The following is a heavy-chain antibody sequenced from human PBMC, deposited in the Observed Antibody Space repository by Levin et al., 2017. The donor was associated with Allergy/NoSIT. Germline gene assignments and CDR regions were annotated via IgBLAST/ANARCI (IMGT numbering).Heavy chain of an antibody. V-gene: IGHV3-23*01. CDR1: GFTFNSFA. Sequence: GGLRLSCAASGFTFNSFALSWVRQVPGEGLEWVSTISAYGESTYYADSVKGRFTISRDNSRNTLYLLMSSLRAEDTAVYYCAKDGTLLATSEDYLDSWGQGTQLTVS. CDR2: ISAYGEST. CDR3: AKDGTLLATSEDYLDS. J-gene: IGHJ4*02.